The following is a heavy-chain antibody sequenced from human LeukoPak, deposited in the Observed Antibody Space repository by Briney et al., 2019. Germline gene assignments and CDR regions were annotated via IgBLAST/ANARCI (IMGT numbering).Heavy chain of an antibody. CDR2: ISAYNGNT. J-gene: IGHJ1*01. D-gene: IGHD1-26*01. V-gene: IGHV1-18*01. CDR1: GYTFTSYG. CDR3: ARVPPRTFYSGSYLGYFQH. Sequence: AAVKVSCKSSGYTFTSYGISWVRQAPGQGLEWMGWISAYNGNTNYAQKLQGRVTMTTDTSKSTAYMELRSLRSDDTAVYYCARVPPRTFYSGSYLGYFQHWGQGTLVTVSS.